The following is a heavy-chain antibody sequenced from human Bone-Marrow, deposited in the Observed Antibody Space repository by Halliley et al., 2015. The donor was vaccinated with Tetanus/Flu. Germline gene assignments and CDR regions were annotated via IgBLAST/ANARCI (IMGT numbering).Heavy chain of an antibody. CDR1: GFTFSNYG. D-gene: IGHD2-15*01. V-gene: IGHV3-33*01. J-gene: IGHJ6*02. CDR3: ARGAQRGCSGGTCYPYFYYYGADV. Sequence: SGFTFSNYGMHWVRQAPGKGLEWVAIIWYGGTHKYYADSVKGRFTISRDNSKNTLYLQMNSLRAEDTAVYYCARGAQRGCSGGTCYPYFYYYGADVWGQGTTVTVSS. CDR2: IWYGGTHK.